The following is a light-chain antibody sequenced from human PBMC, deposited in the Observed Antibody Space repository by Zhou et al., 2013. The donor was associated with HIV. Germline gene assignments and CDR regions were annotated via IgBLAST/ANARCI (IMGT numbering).Light chain of an antibody. CDR2: GAS. CDR1: QSVSSN. V-gene: IGKV3-15*01. Sequence: EIVMTQSPATLSVSPGERATLSCRASQSVSSNLAWYQQKPGQAPRLLIYGASTRATGIPARFSGSGSGTEFTLTISSLQSEDFATYYCQQSYSTPMCSFGQGDQAGDQT. CDR3: QQSYSTPMCS. J-gene: IGKJ2*04.